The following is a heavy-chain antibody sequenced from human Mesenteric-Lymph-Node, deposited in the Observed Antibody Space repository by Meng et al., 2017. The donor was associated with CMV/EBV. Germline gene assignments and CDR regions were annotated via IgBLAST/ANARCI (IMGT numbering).Heavy chain of an antibody. V-gene: IGHV1-8*01. D-gene: IGHD3-16*01. CDR1: GYTFSSYD. CDR2: MNPNSGNT. J-gene: IGHJ4*02. CDR3: VRDWGKKKDSDF. Sequence: ASVKVSCKASGYTFSSYDIYWVRQATGQGLEWMGWMNPNSGNTGYAQKFQGRVTMTRNTSISTAYMELSSLRSEDTAVYYCVRDWGKKKDSDFWGQGTLVTVSS.